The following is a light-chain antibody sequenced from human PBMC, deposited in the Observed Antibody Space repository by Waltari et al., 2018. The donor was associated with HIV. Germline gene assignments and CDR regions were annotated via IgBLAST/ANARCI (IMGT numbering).Light chain of an antibody. Sequence: IVLTQSPGTLSLSPGERATLSCRASQSGSSSYLAWYQHKPGQAPRLLISGASSRATGIPDSFSCSGSGTDFTLTIRRLQPEDFAVYYCQQYGRPPRPFGGGTKVEIK. CDR2: GAS. CDR1: QSGSSSY. J-gene: IGKJ4*01. V-gene: IGKV3-20*01. CDR3: QQYGRPPRP.